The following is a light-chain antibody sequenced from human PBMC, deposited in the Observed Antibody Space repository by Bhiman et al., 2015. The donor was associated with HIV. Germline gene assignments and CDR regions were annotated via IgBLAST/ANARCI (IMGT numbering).Light chain of an antibody. CDR2: EDK. CDR3: QSYDSGNVV. J-gene: IGLJ2*01. V-gene: IGLV6-57*03. Sequence: NFMLTQPHSVSESPGKTVTIPCTRSSGSIASNSVQWYQQRPGSAPTTVIYEDKQRPSGVPDRFSGSIDSSSNSASLTISGLKTEDEADYYCQSYDSGNVVFGGGTKLTVL. CDR1: SGSIASNS.